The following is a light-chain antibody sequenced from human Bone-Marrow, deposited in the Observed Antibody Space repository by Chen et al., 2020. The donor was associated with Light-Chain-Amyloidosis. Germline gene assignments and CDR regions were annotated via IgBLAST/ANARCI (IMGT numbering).Light chain of an antibody. CDR3: QVWDRSSDRPV. Sequence: SYVLTQPSSVSVAPAQPATIDCGGNNIGSTSVHWYQQTQGQAPLLVVYDDSDRPSGIPERLSGSNSGNTATLTISRVEAGDEADYYCQVWDRSSDRPVFGGGTKLTVL. V-gene: IGLV3-21*02. CDR2: DDS. CDR1: NIGSTS. J-gene: IGLJ3*02.